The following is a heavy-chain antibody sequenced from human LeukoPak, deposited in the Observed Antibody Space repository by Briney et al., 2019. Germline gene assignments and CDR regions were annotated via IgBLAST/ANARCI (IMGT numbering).Heavy chain of an antibody. Sequence: ASVIVSCKASGYTFTDYHVHWVRQAPGQGLEWMGWTNPNSGGTNYAQKLQGRVTMTRDTSITTAYMELSRLRSDDTAVYYCARDIRPRVESFDYWGQGTLVTVSS. CDR3: ARDIRPRVESFDY. J-gene: IGHJ4*02. CDR2: TNPNSGGT. CDR1: GYTFTDYH. V-gene: IGHV1-2*02. D-gene: IGHD3-3*01.